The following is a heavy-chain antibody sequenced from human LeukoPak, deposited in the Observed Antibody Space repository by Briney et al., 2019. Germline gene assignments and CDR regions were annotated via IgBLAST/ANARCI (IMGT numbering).Heavy chain of an antibody. CDR1: GGSITSYY. V-gene: IGHV4-59*04. D-gene: IGHD2-2*01. Sequence: SETLSLTCTVSGGSITSYYWSWIRQPPGKGLEWIGYIYYSGSTFYNPSLKSRVSISADTSKNQFSLKLSSVTAADTAVYYCARRSCSSTSCYYFNYWGQGTLVTVSS. CDR3: ARRSCSSTSCYYFNY. CDR2: IYYSGST. J-gene: IGHJ4*02.